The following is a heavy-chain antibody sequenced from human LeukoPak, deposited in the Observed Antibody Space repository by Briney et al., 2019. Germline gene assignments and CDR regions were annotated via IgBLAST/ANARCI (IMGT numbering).Heavy chain of an antibody. CDR2: INPNSGGT. CDR1: GYTFTGYY. D-gene: IGHD2-2*01. V-gene: IGHV1-2*02. J-gene: IGHJ5*02. CDR3: ARDDIVVVPAAMRPHTRWFDP. Sequence: ASVKVSCKASGYTFTGYYMHWVRQAPGQGLEWMGWINPNSGGTNYAQKFQGRVTMTRDTSISTAYMELSRLRSDDTAVYYCARDDIVVVPAAMRPHTRWFDPWGQGTLVTVSS.